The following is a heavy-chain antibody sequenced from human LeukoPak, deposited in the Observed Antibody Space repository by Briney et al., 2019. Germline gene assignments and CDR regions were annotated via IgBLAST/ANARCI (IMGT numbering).Heavy chain of an antibody. Sequence: PSQTVSLTCALSGDSLSSNSAAWTWLRQSPSRGLEWLGSTYYRSKWHNDYAVSVKSRITIIPDTSKDQFSLQLNSVTPEDTAVYYCAREGTSRYYYYGMDVWGQGTTVTVSS. CDR3: AREGTSRYYYYGMDV. J-gene: IGHJ6*02. V-gene: IGHV6-1*01. CDR2: TYYRSKWHN. CDR1: GDSLSSNSAA. D-gene: IGHD2-2*01.